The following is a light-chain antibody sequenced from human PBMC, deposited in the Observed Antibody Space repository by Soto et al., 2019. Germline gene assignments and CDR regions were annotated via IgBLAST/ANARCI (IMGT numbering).Light chain of an antibody. CDR1: SSNIGNNY. J-gene: IGLJ3*02. V-gene: IGLV1-51*01. CDR2: DNN. Sequence: QSVLTQPPSVSAAPGQKVTISRSGSSSNIGNNYVSWYQQLPGTAPKLLIYDNNKRPSGIPDRFSGSKSGTSATLGITGLQAGDEADYYCGTWDSSLSAVVFGGGTQLTVL. CDR3: GTWDSSLSAVV.